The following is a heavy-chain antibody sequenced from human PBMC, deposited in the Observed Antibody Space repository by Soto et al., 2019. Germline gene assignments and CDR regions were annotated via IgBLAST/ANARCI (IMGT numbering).Heavy chain of an antibody. CDR3: AREKGGRDCFDV. J-gene: IGHJ2*01. CDR2: IKYDRSDT. CDR1: GFTFSSYD. D-gene: IGHD2-21*01. Sequence: PGGSLRLSCAASGFTFSSYDMNWVRQAPGKGLVWVSRIKYDRSDTYYADSVKGRCTISRDNAKNTLYPQMNSLRADDTAVYYCAREKGGRDCFDVWGRGTLVTVSS. V-gene: IGHV3-74*01.